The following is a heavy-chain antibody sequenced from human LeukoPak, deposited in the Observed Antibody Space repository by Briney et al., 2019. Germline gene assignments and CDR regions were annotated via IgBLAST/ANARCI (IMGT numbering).Heavy chain of an antibody. CDR3: MRAMEA. CDR1: GFTFSHYN. J-gene: IGHJ5*02. V-gene: IGHV3-7*03. Sequence: GGSLRLSCAASGFTFSHYNMTWVRQAPGKGLEWVANIKQDGSEKYYVDSVKGRFTISRDNAKNSLYLQMNSLRAEDTAVYYCMRAMEAWGQGTLVTVSS. D-gene: IGHD1-1*01. CDR2: IKQDGSEK.